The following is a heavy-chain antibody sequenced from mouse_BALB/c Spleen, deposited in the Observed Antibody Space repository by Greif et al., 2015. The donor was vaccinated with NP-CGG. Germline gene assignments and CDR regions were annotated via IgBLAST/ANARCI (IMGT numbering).Heavy chain of an antibody. CDR1: GYTFTSYW. Sequence: VKLMESGAELVRPGASVKLSCKASGYTFTSYWINWVKQRPGQGLEWIGNIYPSDSYTNYNQKFKDKATLTVDKSSSTAYMQLSSPTSEDSAVYYCTRGYFAWFAYWGQGTLVTVSA. D-gene: IGHD2-3*01. J-gene: IGHJ3*01. CDR3: TRGYFAWFAY. CDR2: IYPSDSYT. V-gene: IGHV1-69*02.